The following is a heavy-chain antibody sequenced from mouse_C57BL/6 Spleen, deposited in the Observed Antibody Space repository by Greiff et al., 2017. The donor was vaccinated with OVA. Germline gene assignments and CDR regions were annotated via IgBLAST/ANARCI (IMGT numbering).Heavy chain of an antibody. D-gene: IGHD1-1*01. CDR2: IDPSDSYT. J-gene: IGHJ2*01. V-gene: IGHV1-69*01. CDR1: GYTFTSYW. Sequence: VQLQQPGAELVMPGASVKLSCKASGYTFTSYWMHWVKQRPGQGLEWIGEIDPSDSYTNYNQKFKGKSTLTVDKSSSTAYMQLSSLTSEDSAVYYCARWYYDGGFDYWGQGTTLTVSS. CDR3: ARWYYDGGFDY.